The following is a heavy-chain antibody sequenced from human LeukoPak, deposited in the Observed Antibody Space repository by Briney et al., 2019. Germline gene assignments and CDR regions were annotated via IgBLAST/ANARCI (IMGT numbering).Heavy chain of an antibody. CDR3: ARGRPHGNDY. CDR1: GFTFSSYS. Sequence: GGSLRPSCAASGFTFSSYSMDWVRQAPGKGLEWVSSISSSSSYIYNADSVKGRFTISRDNAKNTLYLQMNSLRVEDTAVYYCARGRPHGNDYWGQGTLVTVSS. V-gene: IGHV3-21*01. CDR2: ISSSSSYI. D-gene: IGHD4-23*01. J-gene: IGHJ4*02.